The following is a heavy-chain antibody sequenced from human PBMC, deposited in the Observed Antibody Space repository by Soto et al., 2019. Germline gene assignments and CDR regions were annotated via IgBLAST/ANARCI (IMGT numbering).Heavy chain of an antibody. Sequence: EVQLVESGGGLVQPGGSLRLSCAASGLTFSSYWMHWVRQVPGKGLVWVSRVNSDGSFTTYADSVKGRFTISRDNAKNTLYLQMNSLRAEDTALYYCVRETPSVDHYYFYMDVCGKGTTVTVSS. J-gene: IGHJ6*03. CDR2: VNSDGSFT. V-gene: IGHV3-74*01. D-gene: IGHD2-2*01. CDR1: GLTFSSYW. CDR3: VRETPSVDHYYFYMDV.